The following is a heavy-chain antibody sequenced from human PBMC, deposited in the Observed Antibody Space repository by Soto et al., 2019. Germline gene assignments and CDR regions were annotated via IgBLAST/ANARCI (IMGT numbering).Heavy chain of an antibody. V-gene: IGHV1-8*01. CDR3: AGEKVGTTGIDF. Sequence: QAQLVQSGAEVKKPGASVKVSCKASGYTFTGYDINWVRQATGQGVEWMGWMNPNRGNTGYAQNFQGRVPMTRDNSINKAYMGLTSLRDDDSAVYYCAGEKVGTTGIDFWGQGTLVTVSS. D-gene: IGHD1-26*01. CDR2: MNPNRGNT. CDR1: GYTFTGYD. J-gene: IGHJ4*02.